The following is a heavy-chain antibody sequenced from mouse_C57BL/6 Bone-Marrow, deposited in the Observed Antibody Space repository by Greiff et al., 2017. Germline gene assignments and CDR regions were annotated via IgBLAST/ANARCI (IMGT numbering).Heavy chain of an antibody. CDR3: ARWNGNYYFDY. Sequence: DVQLQESGPGLVKPSQSLSLTCSVTGYSITSGYYWNWIRQFPGNKLEWMGYISYDGSNNYNPSLKNRISITRDTSKNQFFLKLNSVTTEDTATYYCARWNGNYYFDYWGQGTTLTVSS. J-gene: IGHJ2*01. V-gene: IGHV3-6*01. CDR1: GYSITSGYY. CDR2: ISYDGSN. D-gene: IGHD2-1*01.